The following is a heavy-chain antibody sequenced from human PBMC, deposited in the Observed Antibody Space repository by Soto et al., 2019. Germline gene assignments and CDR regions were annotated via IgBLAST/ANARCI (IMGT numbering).Heavy chain of an antibody. CDR3: ARDYIVVVVAATHGLDY. J-gene: IGHJ4*02. CDR2: INAGNGNT. CDR1: GYTFTSYA. D-gene: IGHD2-15*01. Sequence: GASVKVSCKASGYTFTSYAMHWVRQAPGQRLEWMGWINAGNGNTKYSQKFQGRVTITRDTSASTAYMELSSLRSEDTAVYYCARDYIVVVVAATHGLDYWGQGTLVTVSS. V-gene: IGHV1-3*01.